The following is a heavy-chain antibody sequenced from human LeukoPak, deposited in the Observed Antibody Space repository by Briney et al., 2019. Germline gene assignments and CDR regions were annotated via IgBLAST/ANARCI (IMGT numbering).Heavy chain of an antibody. J-gene: IGHJ4*02. CDR2: VGIDSGNT. CDR1: GFTFSDYS. CDR3: ARDHNYAFDN. V-gene: IGHV3-48*01. D-gene: IGHD1-1*01. Sequence: GGSLRLSCAASGFTFSDYSMNWVRQAPGKGLEWISWVGIDSGNTKYADSVKGRFTISGEKAKNLLYLQMSSLRVEDTAVYYCARDHNYAFDNWGQGTLVTVSS.